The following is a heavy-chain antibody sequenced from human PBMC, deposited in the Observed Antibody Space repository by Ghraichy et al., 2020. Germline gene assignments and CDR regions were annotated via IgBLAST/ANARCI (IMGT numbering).Heavy chain of an antibody. D-gene: IGHD4-17*01. CDR3: TRPRTAWGGDYVFDY. CDR1: GFTFSTYW. J-gene: IGHJ4*02. CDR2: INSDGSST. Sequence: GGSLRLSCAASGFTFSTYWMHWVRQAPGKGLVWVSRINSDGSSTSYADSVKGRFTISRDNAKNTLYLQMNSLRAEDTAVYYCTRPRTAWGGDYVFDYWGQGTLVTVSS. V-gene: IGHV3-74*01.